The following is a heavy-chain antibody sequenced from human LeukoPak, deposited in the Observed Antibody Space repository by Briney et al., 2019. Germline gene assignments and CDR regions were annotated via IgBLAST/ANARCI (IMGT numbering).Heavy chain of an antibody. Sequence: PSETLSLTCTVSGYSISNGYYWGWIRPPPGKGLEWIGCIYHSGITYYSPSLKSRVTISVDTSKNQFSLKLNSVTAADTAVYYCARAPRIAAASKFFFDYWGQGTLVSVSS. CDR2: IYHSGIT. CDR3: ARAPRIAAASKFFFDY. D-gene: IGHD6-13*01. CDR1: GYSISNGYY. V-gene: IGHV4-38-2*02. J-gene: IGHJ4*02.